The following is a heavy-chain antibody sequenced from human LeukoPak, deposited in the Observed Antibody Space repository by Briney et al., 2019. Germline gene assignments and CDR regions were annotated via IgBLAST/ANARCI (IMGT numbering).Heavy chain of an antibody. J-gene: IGHJ4*02. V-gene: IGHV3-74*01. CDR1: GFTFRSWY. Sequence: RGSLRLSCAASGFTFRSWYMYWVRQRPGKGLEWLCRITSDGSTSYYADSVRGRFTISRDNAKNTLYLQMNSLADEDTAVYYCASPKPDYWGQGTLVTVSS. CDR2: ITSDGSTS. CDR3: ASPKPDY.